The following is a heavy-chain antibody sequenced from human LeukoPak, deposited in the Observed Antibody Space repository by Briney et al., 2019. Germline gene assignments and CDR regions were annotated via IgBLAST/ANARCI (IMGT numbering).Heavy chain of an antibody. CDR3: ASLLSGSYYEGGYYFDY. Sequence: PSETLSLTCTVSGGSISSGSYYWSWIRQPPGKGLEWIGRIYTSGSTNYNPSLKSRVTISVDTSKNQFSLKLSSVTAADTAVYYCASLLSGSYYEGGYYFDYWGQGTLVTVSS. CDR1: GGSISSGSYY. J-gene: IGHJ4*02. CDR2: IYTSGST. D-gene: IGHD1-26*01. V-gene: IGHV4-61*02.